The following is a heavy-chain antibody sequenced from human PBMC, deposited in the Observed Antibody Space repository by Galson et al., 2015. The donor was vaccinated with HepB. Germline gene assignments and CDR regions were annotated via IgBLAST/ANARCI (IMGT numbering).Heavy chain of an antibody. V-gene: IGHV1-3*04. CDR2: INTANGNT. J-gene: IGHJ3*02. CDR1: GYSFTKYA. D-gene: IGHD3-3*01. Sequence: SVKVSCKASGYSFTKYAIHWVRQAPGERLEWMGWINTANGNTRCSPRFQDRVTITRDTSATTVNMDLTSLKSEDTAVYYCATPEPGPYNEFQSGYRSGGPFDIWGQGTMVTVSS. CDR3: ATPEPGPYNEFQSGYRSGGPFDI.